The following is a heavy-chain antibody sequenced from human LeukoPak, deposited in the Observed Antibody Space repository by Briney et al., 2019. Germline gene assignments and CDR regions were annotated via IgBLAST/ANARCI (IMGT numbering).Heavy chain of an antibody. D-gene: IGHD5-18*01. J-gene: IGHJ4*02. Sequence: SQTLSLTCTVSGGSISSGSYYWSWIRQPAGKGLEWIGRIHTSGSTNYNPSLKSRVTISVDTSKNQFSLKLSSVTAADTAVYYCAREDVDTAMVLDYWGQGTLVTVSS. CDR2: IHTSGST. V-gene: IGHV4-61*02. CDR1: GGSISSGSYY. CDR3: AREDVDTAMVLDY.